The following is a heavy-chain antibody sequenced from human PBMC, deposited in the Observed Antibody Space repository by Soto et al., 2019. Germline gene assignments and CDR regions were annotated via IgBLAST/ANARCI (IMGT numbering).Heavy chain of an antibody. CDR1: GFTFGSYG. D-gene: IGHD5-18*01. Sequence: GGSLRLSCAASGFTFGSYGMHWVRQAPGKGLEWVAVISYDGSNKYYADSVKGRFTISRDNSKNTLYLQMNSLRAEDTAVYYCAKNPAAGYSYAYYGMDVWGQGTTVTVSS. V-gene: IGHV3-30*18. J-gene: IGHJ6*02. CDR2: ISYDGSNK. CDR3: AKNPAAGYSYAYYGMDV.